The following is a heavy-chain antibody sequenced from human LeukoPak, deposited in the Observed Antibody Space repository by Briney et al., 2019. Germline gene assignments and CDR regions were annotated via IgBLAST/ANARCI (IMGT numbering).Heavy chain of an antibody. D-gene: IGHD3-10*01. CDR2: FDPEDGET. CDR3: ARAQLLWYWFDP. J-gene: IGHJ5*02. CDR1: GYTLTELS. V-gene: IGHV1-24*01. Sequence: ASVKVSCKVSGYTLTELSMHWVRQAPGKGLEWMGGFDPEDGETIYAQKFQGRVTMTEDTSTDTAYMELSSLRSEDTAVYYCARAQLLWYWFDPWGQGTLVTVSS.